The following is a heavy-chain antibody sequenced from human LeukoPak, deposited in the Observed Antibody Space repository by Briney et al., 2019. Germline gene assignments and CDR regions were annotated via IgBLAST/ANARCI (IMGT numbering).Heavy chain of an antibody. J-gene: IGHJ6*02. Sequence: GGSLRLSCAASGFTFDDYTMHWVRQAPGKGLEWVSLISWDGGSTYYADSVKGRFTISRDNSKNSLYLQMNSLRTEDTALYYCAKDKTVAGTRYYYYGMDVWGQGTTVTVSS. V-gene: IGHV3-43*01. D-gene: IGHD6-19*01. CDR2: ISWDGGST. CDR1: GFTFDDYT. CDR3: AKDKTVAGTRYYYYGMDV.